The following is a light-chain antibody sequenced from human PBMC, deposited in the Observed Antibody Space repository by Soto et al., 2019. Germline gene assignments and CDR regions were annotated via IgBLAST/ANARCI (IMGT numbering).Light chain of an antibody. CDR3: QQYNTYPLT. Sequence: DIQMTQSPSTLSASVGDRVTITCRASQSISTWLAWYQQKPGKAPKLIIYKASSLEGGVPSRFGGSGSGTLFNITISSLHPDDFATYYCQQYNTYPLTFGGGTTVDIK. J-gene: IGKJ4*01. V-gene: IGKV1-5*03. CDR2: KAS. CDR1: QSISTW.